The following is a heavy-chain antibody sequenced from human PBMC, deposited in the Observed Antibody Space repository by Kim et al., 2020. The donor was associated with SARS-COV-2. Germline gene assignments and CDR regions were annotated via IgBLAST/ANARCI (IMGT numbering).Heavy chain of an antibody. CDR2: IYFNGST. J-gene: IGHJ4*01. Sequence: SETLSLTCTVSGGFVSTGSYYWSWIRQPPGKALEWIGYIYFNGSTFYNPSLKSRVTISAVTSKNQFSLKVASVTAADTAVYYCARVIRYYSDISGIDYWGQGTLVTVSS. CDR1: GGFVSTGSYY. CDR3: ARVIRYYSDISGIDY. D-gene: IGHD3-22*01. V-gene: IGHV4-61*01.